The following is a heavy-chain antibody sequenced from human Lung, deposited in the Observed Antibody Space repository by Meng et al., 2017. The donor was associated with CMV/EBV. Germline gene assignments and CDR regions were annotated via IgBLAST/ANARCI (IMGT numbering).Heavy chain of an antibody. J-gene: IGHJ4*02. D-gene: IGHD5-12*01. V-gene: IGHV3-48*03. CDR1: GFTFSGYE. Sequence: GGSLRLXCATSGFTFSGYEMNWVRQAPGKGLEWVSYISTRGTTIYYADSVKGRFTISRDNAKGSLFLQMNNLRAEDTAIYYCATYNGYSLFFDYGGQGAXVTVSS. CDR2: ISTRGTTI. CDR3: ATYNGYSLFFDY.